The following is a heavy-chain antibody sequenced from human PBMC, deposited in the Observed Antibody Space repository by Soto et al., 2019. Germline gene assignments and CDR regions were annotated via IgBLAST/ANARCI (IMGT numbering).Heavy chain of an antibody. Sequence: QVQLVQSGAEVKKPGASVKVSCKASGYTFTSYGISWLRQAPGQGRERMGWISAYNGTINYAQKLQGRVTMTTDTSTSTAYMELRSLRSDDTAVYYCARVSFLATPRRRWFDPWGQGTLVSVSS. CDR2: ISAYNGTI. CDR1: GYTFTSYG. V-gene: IGHV1-18*01. J-gene: IGHJ5*02. CDR3: ARVSFLATPRRRWFDP. D-gene: IGHD2-15*01.